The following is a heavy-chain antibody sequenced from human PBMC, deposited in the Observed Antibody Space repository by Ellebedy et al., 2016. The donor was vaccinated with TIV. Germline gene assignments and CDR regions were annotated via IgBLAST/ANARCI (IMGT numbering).Heavy chain of an antibody. CDR2: ISYSGST. CDR3: ATSIIVAGRIED. J-gene: IGHJ1*01. CDR1: GGSIINRTNY. Sequence: MPSETLSLTCIVSGGSIINRTNYRGWIRQPPGKGLEWLGTISYSGSTYYDPSLKSRVTISVDTFKNQFSLKLTSVTAAETAVYYCATSIIVAGRIEDWGQGTLVTVSS. D-gene: IGHD6-19*01. V-gene: IGHV4-39*01.